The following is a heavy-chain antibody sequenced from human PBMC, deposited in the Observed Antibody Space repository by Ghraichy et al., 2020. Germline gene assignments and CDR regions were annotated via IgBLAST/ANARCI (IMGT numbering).Heavy chain of an antibody. V-gene: IGHV1-3*01. CDR2: IIAGNGNT. Sequence: ASVKVSCKASGYTFISYALHWVRQAPGQRLEWMGWIIAGNGNTQYAQKFQGRVTITRGTSASTAYMELSSLRSEDTAVYYCARLSRVHSSGWYYCDYWGQGTLVTVSS. D-gene: IGHD6-19*01. CDR1: GYTFISYA. J-gene: IGHJ4*02. CDR3: ARLSRVHSSGWYYCDY.